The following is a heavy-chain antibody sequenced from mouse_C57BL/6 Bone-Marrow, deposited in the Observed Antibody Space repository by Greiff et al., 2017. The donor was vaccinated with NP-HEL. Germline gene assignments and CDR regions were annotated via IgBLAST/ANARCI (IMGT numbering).Heavy chain of an antibody. V-gene: IGHV14-2*01. J-gene: IGHJ2*01. D-gene: IGHD1-1*01. CDR1: GFNIKDYY. CDR2: IDPEDGET. CDR3: APLYYYGSSYTY. Sequence: DVQLVESGAELVKPGASVKLSCTASGFNIKDYYMHWVKQRTEQGLEWIGRIDPEDGETNYAPKFPGKATITADTSSNTAYLQLSSLTSEDTAVYYCAPLYYYGSSYTYWGQGTTLTVSS.